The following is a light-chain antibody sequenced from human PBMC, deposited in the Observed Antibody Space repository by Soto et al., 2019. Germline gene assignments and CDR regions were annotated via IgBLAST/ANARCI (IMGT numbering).Light chain of an antibody. Sequence: QSALTQPASVSGSPGQSITISCTGSSSDVGAYNYVSWVLQHPGKAPKLLIYGVGNRPSGVSARCSGSKSGATASLTISGRQAEDDADYYCSSYALGSSDVVGTGTKVTV. CDR3: SSYALGSSDV. V-gene: IGLV2-14*03. CDR1: SSDVGAYNY. J-gene: IGLJ1*01. CDR2: GVG.